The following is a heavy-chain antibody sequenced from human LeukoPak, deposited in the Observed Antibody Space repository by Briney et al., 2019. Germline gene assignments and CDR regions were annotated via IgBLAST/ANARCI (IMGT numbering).Heavy chain of an antibody. V-gene: IGHV1-18*01. J-gene: IGHJ3*02. Sequence: ASVNVSCKASGYTFTSYGISWVRQPPGQGLEWMGWISAYNGNTNYAQNPQGRVTMATDTSTSTAYMELRSLRSDDTAVYYCARAPITMIVVVLPFDIWGQGTMVTVSS. D-gene: IGHD3-22*01. CDR2: ISAYNGNT. CDR1: GYTFTSYG. CDR3: ARAPITMIVVVLPFDI.